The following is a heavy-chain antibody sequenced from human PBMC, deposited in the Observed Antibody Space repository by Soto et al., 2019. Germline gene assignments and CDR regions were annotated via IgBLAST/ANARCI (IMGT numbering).Heavy chain of an antibody. Sequence: SGPTLVNPTQTLTLTCTFSGFSLSTSGVGVGWIRQPPGKALEWLALIYWDDDKRYSPSLKSRLTITKDTSKNQVVLTMTDMDPVDTATYYCAHSLIGYYYDSSGSNWFDPWGQGTLVTVSS. CDR3: AHSLIGYYYDSSGSNWFDP. CDR2: IYWDDDK. D-gene: IGHD3-22*01. CDR1: GFSLSTSGVG. J-gene: IGHJ5*02. V-gene: IGHV2-5*02.